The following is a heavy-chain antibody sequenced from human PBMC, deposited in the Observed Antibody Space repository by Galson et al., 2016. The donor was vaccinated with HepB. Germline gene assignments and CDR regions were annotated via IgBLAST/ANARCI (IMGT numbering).Heavy chain of an antibody. CDR2: ISRSTPTI. J-gene: IGHJ4*02. D-gene: IGHD3-9*01. Sequence: SLRLSCAASGFTFSDYSMNWVRQAPGKGLEWVSYISRSTPTIYYADSVKGRFTVSRDNAKNSLYLQMNNLRDEDTAVYYCARDRDDILTGDHPLFDNWGQGTLVTVSS. CDR1: GFTFSDYS. V-gene: IGHV3-48*02. CDR3: ARDRDDILTGDHPLFDN.